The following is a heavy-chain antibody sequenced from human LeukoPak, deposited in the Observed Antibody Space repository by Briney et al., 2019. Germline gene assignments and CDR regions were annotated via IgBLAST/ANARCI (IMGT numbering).Heavy chain of an antibody. Sequence: PGGSLRLSCAASRFTFSDAWMSWVRQAPGKGLEWVGRITSKTHGGTADYAAPEEGRFTISRDDSKNTVYLQMNSLKTEDTAVYYCTTVPGNGEGYHFDYWGQGTLVIVSS. D-gene: IGHD2-8*01. V-gene: IGHV3-15*01. J-gene: IGHJ4*02. CDR2: ITSKTHGGTA. CDR1: RFTFSDAW. CDR3: TTVPGNGEGYHFDY.